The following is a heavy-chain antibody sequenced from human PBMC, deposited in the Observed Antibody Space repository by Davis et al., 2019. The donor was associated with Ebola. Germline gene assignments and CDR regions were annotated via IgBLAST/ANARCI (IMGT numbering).Heavy chain of an antibody. J-gene: IGHJ4*02. V-gene: IGHV3-21*01. Sequence: PGGSLRLSCAASGFTFSSYSMNWVRQAPGKGLEWVSSISSSSSYIYYADSVKGRFTISRDNAKNSLYLQMNSLRAEDAAVYYCARDPVNWDRYVDYWGQGTLVTVSS. CDR1: GFTFSSYS. D-gene: IGHD7-27*01. CDR2: ISSSSSYI. CDR3: ARDPVNWDRYVDY.